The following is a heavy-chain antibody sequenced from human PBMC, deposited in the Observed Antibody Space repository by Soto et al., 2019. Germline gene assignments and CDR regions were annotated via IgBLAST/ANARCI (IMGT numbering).Heavy chain of an antibody. CDR1: GYTFTSYG. D-gene: IGHD2-2*01. J-gene: IGHJ3*02. CDR2: ISAYNCNT. V-gene: IGHV1-18*01. CDR3: AGTMLASWGSRDDAFDI. Sequence: ASVKVSCKASGYTFTSYGISWVRQAPGQGLEWMGWISAYNCNTNYAQKLQGRVTMTTDTSTSTAYMELRSLRSDDTAVYYCAGTMLASWGSRDDAFDIWGQGTMVTVSS.